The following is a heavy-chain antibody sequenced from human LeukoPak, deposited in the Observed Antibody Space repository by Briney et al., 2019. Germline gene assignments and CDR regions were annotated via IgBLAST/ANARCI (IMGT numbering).Heavy chain of an antibody. CDR2: ISAYNGNT. D-gene: IGHD5-18*01. CDR1: GYTITSYG. J-gene: IGHJ5*02. CDR3: ARDRVGYSYGQPNWFDP. V-gene: IGHV1-18*04. Sequence: ASVKVSCKASGYTITSYGISWVRQAPGQGLEWMGWISAYNGNTNYAQKLQGRVTMTTDTSTSTAYMELRSLRSDDTAVYYCARDRVGYSYGQPNWFDPWGQGTLVTVSS.